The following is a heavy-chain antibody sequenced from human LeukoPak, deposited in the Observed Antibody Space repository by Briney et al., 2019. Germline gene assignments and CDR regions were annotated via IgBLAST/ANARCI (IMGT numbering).Heavy chain of an antibody. D-gene: IGHD4-17*01. CDR1: GFTFSSYA. V-gene: IGHV3-30-3*01. CDR3: AGATVFDY. CDR2: ISYDGSNK. Sequence: PGRSLRLSCAASGFTFSSYAMHWVRQAPGKGLEWVAVISYDGSNKYYADSVKGRFTISRDNSKNTLYLQMNSLRAEDTAVYYCAGATVFDYWGQGTLVTVSS. J-gene: IGHJ4*02.